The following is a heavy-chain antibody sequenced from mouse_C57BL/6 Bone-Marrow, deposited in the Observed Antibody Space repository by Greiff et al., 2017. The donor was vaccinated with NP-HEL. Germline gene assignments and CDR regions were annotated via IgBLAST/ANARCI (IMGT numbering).Heavy chain of an antibody. CDR1: GYTFTSYW. V-gene: IGHV1-72*01. J-gene: IGHJ4*01. D-gene: IGHD1-1*01. Sequence: QVQLQQPGAELVKPGASVKLSCKASGYTFTSYWMHWVKQRPGRGLEWIGRFDPNSGGTKYNEKFKSKATLTVDKPSSTAYMQLSSLTSEDSAVYYCARDYYGPHYYAMDYWGQGTSVTVSS. CDR3: ARDYYGPHYYAMDY. CDR2: FDPNSGGT.